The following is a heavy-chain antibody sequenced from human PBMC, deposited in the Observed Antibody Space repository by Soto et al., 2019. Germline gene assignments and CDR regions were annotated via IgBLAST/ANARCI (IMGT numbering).Heavy chain of an antibody. CDR1: GYTFTSYG. V-gene: IGHV1-18*01. J-gene: IGHJ5*02. Sequence: ASVKVSCKASGYTFTSYGISWVRQAPGQRLERMGWISAYNGNTNYAQKLQGRVTMTTDTSTSTAYMELRSLRSDDTAVYYCARTEASYDFWSGYSGGWFDPWGQGTLVTVSS. CDR2: ISAYNGNT. CDR3: ARTEASYDFWSGYSGGWFDP. D-gene: IGHD3-3*01.